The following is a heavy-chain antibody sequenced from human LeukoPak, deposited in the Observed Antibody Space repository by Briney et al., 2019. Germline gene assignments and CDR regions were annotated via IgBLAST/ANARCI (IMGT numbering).Heavy chain of an antibody. CDR2: IHHSGDT. J-gene: IGHJ4*02. D-gene: IGHD3-22*01. CDR3: ARASNSGYYYFDY. V-gene: IGHV4-38-2*01. CDR1: GYSISTSYY. Sequence: SETLSLTCGVSGYSISTSYYWGWIRQPPGKGLEWIGTIHHSGDTYYNPSLKSRVTTSLGTSKNQFSLHLSSVTAADTALYYCARASNSGYYYFDYWGQGTLVTVSS.